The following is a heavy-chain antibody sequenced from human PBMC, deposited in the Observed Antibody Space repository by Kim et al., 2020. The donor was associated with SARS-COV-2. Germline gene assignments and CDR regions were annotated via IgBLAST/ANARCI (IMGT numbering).Heavy chain of an antibody. Sequence: SETLSLTCTVSGDSVATDFWTWIRQAPGKGLDWIGYVSYSGGTSYNPSLRGRLTISVDTSRTHVSLRLNSVTAADTGIYYCTRAHQLAPRGYGMAVWGQGTSVIVSS. D-gene: IGHD1-1*01. J-gene: IGHJ6*02. CDR3: TRAHQLAPRGYGMAV. CDR2: VSYSGGT. CDR1: GDSVATDF. V-gene: IGHV4-59*02.